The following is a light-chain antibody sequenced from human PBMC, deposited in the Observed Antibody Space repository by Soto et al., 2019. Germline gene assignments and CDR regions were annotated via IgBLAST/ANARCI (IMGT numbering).Light chain of an antibody. Sequence: QSVLTQPPSASGTPGQRVTISCSGGRSNIGTNAVNWYQRLPGTAPKLLIYNNNQRPSGVPDRFSGSKSGTSASLAISGLQSEDEADYYCAAWDDSLNGYVFGTGTKVTVL. CDR3: AAWDDSLNGYV. J-gene: IGLJ1*01. V-gene: IGLV1-44*01. CDR2: NNN. CDR1: RSNIGTNA.